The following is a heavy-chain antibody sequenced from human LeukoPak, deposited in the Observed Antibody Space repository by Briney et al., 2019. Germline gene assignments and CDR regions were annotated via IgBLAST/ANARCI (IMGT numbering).Heavy chain of an antibody. V-gene: IGHV1-2*06. Sequence: GASGKVSCKTSGYTFTNYYIHWVRQAPGQGLEWMGRIDPNTGGTKSAKNFQGRVTMTRDTSISTAYMALSGLRSDDTAVYYCASLYDIVGTTVDYWGQGTLVTVSS. CDR2: IDPNTGGT. J-gene: IGHJ4*02. D-gene: IGHD1-26*01. CDR1: GYTFTNYY. CDR3: ASLYDIVGTTVDY.